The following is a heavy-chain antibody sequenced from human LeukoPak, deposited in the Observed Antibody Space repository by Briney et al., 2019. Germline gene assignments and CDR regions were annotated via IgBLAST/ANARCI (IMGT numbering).Heavy chain of an antibody. Sequence: GESLKISCKGSGYTFTSYWIGWVRQMPGKGLEWMGVIFPGDSDTRYSPSFQGQVTISADKSISTAYLQWSSLRASDTAMYYCARPGYSSISGMDVWGQGTTVTVSS. V-gene: IGHV5-51*01. CDR3: ARPGYSSISGMDV. CDR2: IFPGDSDT. D-gene: IGHD6-13*01. CDR1: GYTFTSYW. J-gene: IGHJ6*02.